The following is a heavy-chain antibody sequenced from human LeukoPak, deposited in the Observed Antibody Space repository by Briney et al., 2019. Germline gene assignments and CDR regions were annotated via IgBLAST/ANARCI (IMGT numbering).Heavy chain of an antibody. CDR2: IYTSGST. Sequence: SETLSLTCTVSGGSISSYYWSWIRQPAGKGLEWIGRIYTSGSTNYDPSLKSRVTISVDTSKNQFSLKLSSVTAADTAVYYCARILGSTVVTHGGPDYWGQGTLVTVSS. V-gene: IGHV4-4*07. CDR1: GGSISSYY. D-gene: IGHD2-21*02. J-gene: IGHJ4*02. CDR3: ARILGSTVVTHGGPDY.